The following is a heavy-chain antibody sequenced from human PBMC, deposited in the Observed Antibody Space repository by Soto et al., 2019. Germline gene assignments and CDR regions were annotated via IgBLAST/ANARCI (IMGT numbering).Heavy chain of an antibody. CDR3: ARVRYCSGGSCSPMFVH. Sequence: QVQLQESGPGLVKPTQTLSITCTVSGGSISSGGYYWSWIRQHPGKGLEWIGYIYNSGSTYYNPCLQSRVTISVDTSKNQFSLKLSSVTAADTAVYYCARVRYCSGGSCSPMFVHWGQGTLVSVSS. J-gene: IGHJ5*02. V-gene: IGHV4-31*03. CDR1: GGSISSGGYY. CDR2: IYNSGST. D-gene: IGHD2-15*01.